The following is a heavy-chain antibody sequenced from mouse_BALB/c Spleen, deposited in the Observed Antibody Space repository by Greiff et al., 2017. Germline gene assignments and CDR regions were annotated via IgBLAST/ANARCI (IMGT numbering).Heavy chain of an antibody. D-gene: IGHD2-3*01. Sequence: EVKLMESGGGLVQPGGSRKISCAASGFTFSSFGMHWVRQAPEKGLEWVAYISSGSSTIYYADTVKGRFNISRDNPKNTLFLQMTSLRSEDTAMYYCAREGVYDPKGYAMDDWGQGTSVTVSS. CDR2: ISSGSSTI. CDR3: AREGVYDPKGYAMDD. J-gene: IGHJ4*01. CDR1: GFTFSSFG. V-gene: IGHV5-17*02.